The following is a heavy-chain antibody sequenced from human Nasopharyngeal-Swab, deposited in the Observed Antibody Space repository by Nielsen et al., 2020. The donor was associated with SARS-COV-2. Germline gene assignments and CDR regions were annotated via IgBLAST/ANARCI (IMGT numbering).Heavy chain of an antibody. J-gene: IGHJ4*02. CDR1: GFVFSGSA. Sequence: GGSLRLSCAASGFVFSGSAMHWVRQACGKGLEWDGRIGDKEHNYATTYGALVKGRFTISRDDSKNTAFLQMDSLKTEDTALYYCTTDYYFDYWGQGTLVTVSS. CDR3: TTDYYFDY. CDR2: IGDKEHNYAT. V-gene: IGHV3-73*01.